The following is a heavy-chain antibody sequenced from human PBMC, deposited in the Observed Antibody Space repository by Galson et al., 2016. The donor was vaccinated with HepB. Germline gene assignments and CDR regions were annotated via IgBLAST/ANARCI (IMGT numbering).Heavy chain of an antibody. CDR3: ARAFITMVVVVPYGASDI. J-gene: IGHJ3*02. Sequence: SETLSLTCDVYGGSFSGYYWSWIRQPPGKGLEWIGKINHGGSTNYNPYHKSRVTMSVDTSKNQFSLRLTSVTAADTALYYCARAFITMVVVVPYGASDIWGQGTMVTVSS. D-gene: IGHD3-22*01. CDR1: GGSFSGYY. CDR2: INHGGST. V-gene: IGHV4-34*01.